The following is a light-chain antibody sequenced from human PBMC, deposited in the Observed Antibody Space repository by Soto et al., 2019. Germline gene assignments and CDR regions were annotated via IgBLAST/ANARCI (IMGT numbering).Light chain of an antibody. Sequence: QSVLTQPPSVSAAPGQKVTISCSGSSSNTGNNYVSWYQQLPGTAPKLLIYENNKRPSGIPDRFSGSKSGTSATLGITGLQTGDEDDYYCGTCDSSLSVYVFGTGTKVTVL. J-gene: IGLJ1*01. CDR2: ENN. CDR3: GTCDSSLSVYV. V-gene: IGLV1-51*02. CDR1: SSNTGNNY.